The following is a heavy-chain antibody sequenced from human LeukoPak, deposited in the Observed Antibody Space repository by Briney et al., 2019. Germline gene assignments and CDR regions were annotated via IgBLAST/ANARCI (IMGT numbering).Heavy chain of an antibody. CDR2: ITGSGGTT. Sequence: WGSLRLSCAASGFTFSTYAMSWVSQAPGKGLEWVSSITGSGGTTHHADSVKGRFTISRDNSKNTLFLQMKSLRVEDTALYYCARAYGSSGYYQLPIDYWGQGTLVTVSS. J-gene: IGHJ4*02. CDR1: GFTFSTYA. D-gene: IGHD3-22*01. CDR3: ARAYGSSGYYQLPIDY. V-gene: IGHV3-23*01.